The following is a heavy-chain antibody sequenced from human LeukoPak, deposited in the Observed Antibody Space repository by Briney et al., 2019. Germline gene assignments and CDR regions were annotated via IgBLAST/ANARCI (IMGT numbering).Heavy chain of an antibody. Sequence: SETLSLTCSVSGGSISGYYWTWIRQPAGKGLEWIGRVYTSGSTHYNPSLKTRLTMSVDTSKNQFSLKLSSVTAADTAVYYCARPITGTTTAFDIWGQGTMATVSS. CDR2: VYTSGST. D-gene: IGHD1-7*01. CDR1: GGSISGYY. V-gene: IGHV4-4*07. CDR3: ARPITGTTTAFDI. J-gene: IGHJ3*02.